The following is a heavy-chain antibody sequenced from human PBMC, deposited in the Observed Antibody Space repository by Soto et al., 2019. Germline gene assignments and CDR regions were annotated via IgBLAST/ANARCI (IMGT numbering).Heavy chain of an antibody. V-gene: IGHV3-23*01. CDR1: GFTFHTYA. CDR3: AKATPVNWAYGMDV. D-gene: IGHD7-27*01. Sequence: EVRLLESGGILIRPGGSLRLSCAASGFTFHTYAMSWVHQAPGDGLEWVSTISDNGHSTYYADSVRGRFTISRDNSENTLFLHMTSLTVEDTATFYCAKATPVNWAYGMDVWGQGTTVTVSS. CDR2: ISDNGHST. J-gene: IGHJ6*02.